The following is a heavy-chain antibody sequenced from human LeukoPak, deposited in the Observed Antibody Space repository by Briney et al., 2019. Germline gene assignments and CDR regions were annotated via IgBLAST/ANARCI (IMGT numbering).Heavy chain of an antibody. CDR3: ARVLTSYYDSSEDAFDI. Sequence: SETLSLTCTVSGGSISSSSYYWGWIRQPPGKGLEWIGSIYYSGSTYYNPSLKSRVTISVDTSKNQFSLKLSSVTAADTAVYYCARVLTSYYDSSEDAFDIWGQGTMVTVSS. D-gene: IGHD3-22*01. CDR2: IYYSGST. J-gene: IGHJ3*02. CDR1: GGSISSSSYY. V-gene: IGHV4-39*07.